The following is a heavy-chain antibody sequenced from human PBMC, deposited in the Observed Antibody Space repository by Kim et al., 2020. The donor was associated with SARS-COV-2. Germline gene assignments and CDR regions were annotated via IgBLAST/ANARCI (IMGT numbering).Heavy chain of an antibody. CDR3: ATQGGTGSTRNFVLDI. V-gene: IGHV3-53*01. CDR2: IYAGGST. J-gene: IGHJ3*02. D-gene: IGHD3-10*02. CDR1: GFTVSNNY. Sequence: GGSLRLSCAASGFTVSNNYMTWVRQAPGKGLEWVSVIYAGGSTSYADSVKGRFTISRDGSKNKLHLQINSLRAEDTAVYYCATQGGTGSTRNFVLDIWG.